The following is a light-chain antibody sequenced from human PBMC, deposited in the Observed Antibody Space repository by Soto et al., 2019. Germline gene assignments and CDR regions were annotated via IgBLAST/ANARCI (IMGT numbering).Light chain of an antibody. CDR1: QSISNW. V-gene: IGKV1-5*01. CDR2: DAS. J-gene: IGKJ1*01. CDR3: QQYNSYWT. Sequence: DIQMTQSPSTLSASAGDRVTITCRAGQSISNWLAWYQQKPGKAPKLLIYDASSLESGVPSRFSGSGSGTEFTLTISSLQPDDFATYYCQQYNSYWTFGPGTKVEIK.